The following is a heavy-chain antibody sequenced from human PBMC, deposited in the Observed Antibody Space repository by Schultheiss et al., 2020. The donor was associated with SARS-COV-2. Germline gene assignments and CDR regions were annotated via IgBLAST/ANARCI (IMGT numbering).Heavy chain of an antibody. CDR1: GFTFSSYW. CDR2: ISGSGGST. V-gene: IGHV3-23*01. D-gene: IGHD3-22*01. Sequence: GWSLRLSCAASGFTFSSYWMSWVRQAPGKGLEWVSAISGSGGSTYYADSVKGRFTISRDNSKNTLYLQMNSLRAEDTAVYYCAKGYHDSSGFAAFDIWGQGTMVTVSS. J-gene: IGHJ3*02. CDR3: AKGYHDSSGFAAFDI.